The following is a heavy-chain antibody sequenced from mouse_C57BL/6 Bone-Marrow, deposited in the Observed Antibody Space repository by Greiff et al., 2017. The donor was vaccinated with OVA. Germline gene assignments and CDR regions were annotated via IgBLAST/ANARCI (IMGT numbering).Heavy chain of an antibody. CDR1: GFSLTSYA. Sequence: VMLVESGPGLVAPSQRLSITCTVSGFSLTSYAISWVRQPPGKGLEWLGVIWTGGGTNYNSALKSRLSISKDNYKSQVFLKMNSLQTDDTARYYCAREDYGSSYDYYAMDYWGQGTSVTVSS. D-gene: IGHD1-1*01. CDR2: IWTGGGT. CDR3: AREDYGSSYDYYAMDY. J-gene: IGHJ4*01. V-gene: IGHV2-9-1*01.